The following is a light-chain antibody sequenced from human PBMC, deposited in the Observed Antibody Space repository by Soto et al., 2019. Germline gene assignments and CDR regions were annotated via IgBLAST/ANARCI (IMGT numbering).Light chain of an antibody. CDR2: DGS. V-gene: IGKV1D-13*01. CDR1: QGIGSA. CDR3: QQYKNFPQT. J-gene: IGKJ1*01. Sequence: AIQLTQSPSSLSASVGDRVTITCRANQGIGSAVAWYQQKAGKGPKLLIYDGSSLESGVPPTFSGSGSGTDFTLTISSLQPEDFATYYCQQYKNFPQTFGHGTKVDIK.